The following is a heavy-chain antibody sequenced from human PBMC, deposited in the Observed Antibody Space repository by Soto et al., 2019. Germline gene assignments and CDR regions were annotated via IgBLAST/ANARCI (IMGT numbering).Heavy chain of an antibody. CDR2: ISYDANNK. CDR1: GFTFRSDA. CDR3: ARTAPLVTTFYYFDY. V-gene: IGHV3-30-3*01. D-gene: IGHD4-4*01. J-gene: IGHJ4*02. Sequence: WGSLRRSCAASGFTFRSDAMHWVRQAPGKGLEWVAVISYDANNKYYADSVKGRFTISRDNSKNTLYLQMNSLRAEDTAVYYCARTAPLVTTFYYFDYWGQGTLVTVSS.